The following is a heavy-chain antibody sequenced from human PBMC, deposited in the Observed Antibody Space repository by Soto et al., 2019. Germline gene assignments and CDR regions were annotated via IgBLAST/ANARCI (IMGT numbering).Heavy chain of an antibody. CDR3: ARHAVVVPAAMYHYYYGMDV. CDR1: GYSFTRYW. Sequence: PGESLKISCKGSGYSFTRYWIGWVRQMPGKGLDWMGIIYPGDSDTRYSPSFQGQVTISADKSISTAYLQWSSLKASDTAMYYCARHAVVVPAAMYHYYYGMDVWGQGTTVTVSS. V-gene: IGHV5-51*01. J-gene: IGHJ6*02. CDR2: IYPGDSDT. D-gene: IGHD2-2*01.